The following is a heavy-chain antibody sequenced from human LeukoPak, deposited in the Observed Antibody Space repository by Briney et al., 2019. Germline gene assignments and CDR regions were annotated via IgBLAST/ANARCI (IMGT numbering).Heavy chain of an antibody. CDR1: GFSISSNA. J-gene: IGHJ5*02. V-gene: IGHV3-30*02. CDR3: TKGDDYGANTRLPKYNWFDP. CDR2: IRYDGNNK. D-gene: IGHD4-23*01. Sequence: PGGSLRLSCAASGFSISSNAMHWVRQAPGRGLEWVAFIRYDGNNKNYADSVKGRFTISRDNSKDTLYLQMNSLRADDTAVYYCTKGDDYGANTRLPKYNWFDPWGQGTLVTVSS.